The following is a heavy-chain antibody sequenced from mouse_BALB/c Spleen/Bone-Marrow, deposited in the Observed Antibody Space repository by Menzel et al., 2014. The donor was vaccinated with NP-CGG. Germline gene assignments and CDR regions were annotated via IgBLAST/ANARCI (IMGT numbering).Heavy chain of an antibody. Sequence: EVKLVESGGGLVKSGGSLKLSCAASGFSFSNYGMSWVRQTPEKRLGWVATISGDGRYTFYSDSVKGRFTISRDNAKNXLXLQXSXXRSEDTALYYCARHAYYDQTEVSFVYWGQGTLVTVSA. CDR3: ARHAYYDQTEVSFVY. J-gene: IGHJ3*01. CDR1: GFSFSNYG. CDR2: ISGDGRYT. V-gene: IGHV5-9-2*01. D-gene: IGHD2-4*01.